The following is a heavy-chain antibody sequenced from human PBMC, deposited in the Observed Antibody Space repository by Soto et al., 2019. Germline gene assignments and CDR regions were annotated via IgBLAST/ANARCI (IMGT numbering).Heavy chain of an antibody. D-gene: IGHD3-22*01. CDR1: GGSIISSHW. V-gene: IGHV4-4*02. Sequence: PSETLSLTCAVSGGSIISSHWWTWVRQSPGKGLEWVGEIYHNGTTNYNPSFKSRLTISVDTSRNQFSLNLNPVTARDTATYFCASRNYYDSSGYFSWGQGTLVTVSS. CDR3: ASRNYYDSSGYFS. CDR2: IYHNGTT. J-gene: IGHJ5*02.